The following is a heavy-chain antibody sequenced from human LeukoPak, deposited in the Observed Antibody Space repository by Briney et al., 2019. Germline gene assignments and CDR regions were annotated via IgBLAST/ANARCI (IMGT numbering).Heavy chain of an antibody. Sequence: PGGSLRLSCAASGFTFSSYGMSWVRQAPGKGLEWVSAISGSGGSTYYADSVKGRFTISRDNSKNTLYLQMNSLRAEDTAVYYCAANFDWLFRGAFDIWGQGTMVTVSS. CDR1: GFTFSSYG. CDR3: AANFDWLFRGAFDI. J-gene: IGHJ3*02. D-gene: IGHD3-9*01. CDR2: ISGSGGST. V-gene: IGHV3-23*01.